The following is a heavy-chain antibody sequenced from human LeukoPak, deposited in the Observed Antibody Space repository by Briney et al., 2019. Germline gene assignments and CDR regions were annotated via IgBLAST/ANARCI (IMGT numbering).Heavy chain of an antibody. CDR3: ARGPPPDFDY. CDR2: IYYSGST. J-gene: IGHJ4*02. Sequence: SETLSLTRTVSGGSISSYYWSWIRQPPGKGLEWIGYIYYSGSTNYNPSLKSRVTISVDTSKNQFSLKLSSVTAADTAVYYCARGPPPDFDYWGRGTLVTVSS. V-gene: IGHV4-59*12. CDR1: GGSISSYY.